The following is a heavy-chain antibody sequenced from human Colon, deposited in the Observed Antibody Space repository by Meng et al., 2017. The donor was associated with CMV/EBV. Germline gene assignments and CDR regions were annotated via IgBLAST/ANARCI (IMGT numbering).Heavy chain of an antibody. CDR3: ARDCCNYRSWFDP. CDR1: GGVIRNDKYY. J-gene: IGHJ5*02. CDR2: INYSGNT. D-gene: IGHD2/OR15-2a*01. Sequence: LPGSAPGSVKPSETLSLTCIVTGGVIRNDKYYWCWLPQPPGKGLEWIGSINYSGNTYYNLSLESRVTISIDTSNNHFSLKLTSVTAADTAVYYCARDCCNYRSWFDPWGQGVLVTVSS. V-gene: IGHV4-39*07.